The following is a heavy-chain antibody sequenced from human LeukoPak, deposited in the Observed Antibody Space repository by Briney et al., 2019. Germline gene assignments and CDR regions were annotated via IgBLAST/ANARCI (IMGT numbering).Heavy chain of an antibody. J-gene: IGHJ4*02. CDR3: ASQMGLEY. CDR1: GFTFSSYN. Sequence: GGSLRLSCAASGFTFSSYNMHWVRQAPGKGLEWVSSIVGSGISTYYADSVKSRFTISRDNAKNSLSLQMSSLRAEDTAVYYCASQMGLEYWGQGALVTVSS. CDR2: IVGSGIST. V-gene: IGHV3-21*01. D-gene: IGHD2-8*01.